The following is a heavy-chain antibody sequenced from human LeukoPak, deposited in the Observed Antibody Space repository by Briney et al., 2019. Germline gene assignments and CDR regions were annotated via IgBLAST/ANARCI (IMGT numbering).Heavy chain of an antibody. CDR1: GFTFSSYA. CDR2: ISSSGATT. V-gene: IGHV3-23*01. Sequence: GGSLRLSCAASGFTFSSYAMSWVRQPPGKGLEWVSVISSSGATTYYPDSVKGRFTISRDNSKNTVYLQMNSLRAEDTAVYYCARAAGFSPGWRNLFDPWGQGTLVTVSS. CDR3: ARAAGFSPGWRNLFDP. J-gene: IGHJ5*02. D-gene: IGHD6-19*01.